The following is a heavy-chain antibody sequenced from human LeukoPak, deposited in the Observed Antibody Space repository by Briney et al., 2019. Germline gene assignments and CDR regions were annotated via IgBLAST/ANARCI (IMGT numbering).Heavy chain of an antibody. V-gene: IGHV1-69*13. D-gene: IGHD6-6*01. CDR2: IIPIFGTA. Sequence: SVKVSCKASGGTFSSNAISWVRQAPGQGLEWMGGIIPIFGTANYAQKFQGRVTITADESTSTAYMELSSLRSEDTAVYYCARVPSSIASPGLPYYYYGMDVWGQGTTVTVSS. CDR1: GGTFSSNA. J-gene: IGHJ6*02. CDR3: ARVPSSIASPGLPYYYYGMDV.